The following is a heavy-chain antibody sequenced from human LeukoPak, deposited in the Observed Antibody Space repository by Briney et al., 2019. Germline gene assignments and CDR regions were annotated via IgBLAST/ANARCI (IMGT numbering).Heavy chain of an antibody. J-gene: IGHJ2*01. CDR2: ISAYNGNT. CDR3: ARARYYGSGSYRYFDL. Sequence: ASVKVSCKASGYTFTSYGISWVRQAPGQGLEWMGWISAYNGNTNYAQKLQGRVTMTTDTSTSTAYMELRSLRSDDTAVYYCARARYYGSGSYRYFDLWGRGTLVTVSS. D-gene: IGHD3-10*01. CDR1: GYTFTSYG. V-gene: IGHV1-18*01.